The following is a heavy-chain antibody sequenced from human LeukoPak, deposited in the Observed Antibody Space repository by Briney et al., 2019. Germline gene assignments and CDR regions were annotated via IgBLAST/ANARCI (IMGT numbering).Heavy chain of an antibody. J-gene: IGHJ4*02. Sequence: GGSLRLSCAASGFTFSSYAMNWVRQAPGKGLEWVSVISGSGGSTHYADSVKGRFTISRDNSKSTLYLQMNSLRAEDTAVYYCAKEGANEYGDYGGIFDYWGQGTLITVSS. V-gene: IGHV3-23*01. CDR3: AKEGANEYGDYGGIFDY. CDR2: ISGSGGST. D-gene: IGHD4-17*01. CDR1: GFTFSSYA.